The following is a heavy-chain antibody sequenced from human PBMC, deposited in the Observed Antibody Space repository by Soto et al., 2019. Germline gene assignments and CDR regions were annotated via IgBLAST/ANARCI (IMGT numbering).Heavy chain of an antibody. J-gene: IGHJ4*02. CDR3: ARSTGVFDY. V-gene: IGHV1-69*06. CDR1: GGTFSSLA. Sequence: QVQLVQSGAEVKKPGSSVKVSCKASGGTFSSLAISWVRQAPGQGLEWMGGLFPVFGTANYAQKFQDRVTITAEKTRSTSYMKLSSLRSEDTAGNYCARSTGVFDYWGQGTLVTVSS. D-gene: IGHD2-2*01. CDR2: LFPVFGTA.